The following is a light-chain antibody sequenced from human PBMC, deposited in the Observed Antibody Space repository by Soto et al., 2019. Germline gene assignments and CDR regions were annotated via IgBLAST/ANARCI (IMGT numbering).Light chain of an antibody. Sequence: DIQMTQSPSTLSGSVGDRVTITCRASQTISSWLAWYQQKPGKAPKLLIYKASTLKSGVPSRFRGSGSGTEFTLTISGLQPVDFATYYCQHYNSYSEAFGQGTKVELK. J-gene: IGKJ1*01. CDR2: KAS. CDR3: QHYNSYSEA. V-gene: IGKV1-5*03. CDR1: QTISSW.